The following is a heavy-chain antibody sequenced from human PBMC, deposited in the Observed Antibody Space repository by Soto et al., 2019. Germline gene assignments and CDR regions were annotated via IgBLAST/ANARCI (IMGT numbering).Heavy chain of an antibody. Sequence: EVQLVETGGGLIQPGGSLRLSCAASGFTVSSNYMSWVRQAPGKGLEWVSVIYSGGSTYYADSVKGRFTISRDNSKNTLYLQMNSLRAEDTAVCYCAISSGWYPGTFDYWGQGTLVTVSS. CDR3: AISSGWYPGTFDY. CDR1: GFTVSSNY. J-gene: IGHJ4*02. D-gene: IGHD6-19*01. V-gene: IGHV3-53*02. CDR2: IYSGGST.